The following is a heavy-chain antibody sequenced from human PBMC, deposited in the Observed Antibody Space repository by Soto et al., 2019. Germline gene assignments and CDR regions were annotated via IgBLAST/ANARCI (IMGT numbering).Heavy chain of an antibody. CDR1: GGSFSGYY. V-gene: IGHV4-34*01. Sequence: SETLSLTCAVYGGSFSGYYWSWIRQPPGKGLEWIGEINHSGSTNYNPSLKSRVTISVDTSKNQYSLKLSSVTAADTAVYYCARGSRIFLAALGYWGQGTLVTVSS. J-gene: IGHJ4*02. CDR2: INHSGST. CDR3: ARGSRIFLAALGY. D-gene: IGHD6-6*01.